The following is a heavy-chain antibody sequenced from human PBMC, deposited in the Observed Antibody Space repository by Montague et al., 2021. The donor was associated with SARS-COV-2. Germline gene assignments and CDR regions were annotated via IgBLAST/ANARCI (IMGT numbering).Heavy chain of an antibody. CDR3: ARMVTIFSLGGYYYCYGMDV. CDR2: IDWDXDK. CDR1: GFSLSTSGMC. Sequence: PALGKPTQTLTLTCTFSGFSLSTSGMCVSWIRQPPGKALEWLALIDWDXDKYYSTSLKTRLTISKDTSKNQVVLTMTNMDPVDTATYYCARMVTIFSLGGYYYCYGMDVWGQGTTVTVSS. D-gene: IGHD3-9*01. V-gene: IGHV2-70*01. J-gene: IGHJ6*02.